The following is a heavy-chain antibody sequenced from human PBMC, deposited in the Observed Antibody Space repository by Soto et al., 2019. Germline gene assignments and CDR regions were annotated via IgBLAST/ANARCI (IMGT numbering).Heavy chain of an antibody. Sequence: QVHLVQSGAEVKKPGASVKVSCKGSGYGFTTYGITWVRQAPGQGLEWMAWISAHNGNTNYAQKLQGRVTVTRDTSTNTAYMELRSLRSDDTAVYYCARGRDGEYWGQGALVTVSS. CDR1: GYGFTTYG. V-gene: IGHV1-18*01. CDR3: ARGRDGEY. J-gene: IGHJ4*02. D-gene: IGHD3-10*01. CDR2: ISAHNGNT.